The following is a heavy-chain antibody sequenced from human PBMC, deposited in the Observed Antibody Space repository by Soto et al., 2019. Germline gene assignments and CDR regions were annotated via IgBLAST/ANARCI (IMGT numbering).Heavy chain of an antibody. V-gene: IGHV3-73*01. CDR2: IRSKADSYAT. CDR1: GFTLSGSR. Sequence: PGGSLRLSCAASGFTLSGSRIHWVRQASGKGLEWVGRIRSKADSYATAYAASVKGRFTISRDDSKNTAYLQMNSLKTEDTAVYYCTSQYCGGHSSRVDPWGQGTLVTVSS. CDR3: TSQYCGGHSSRVDP. J-gene: IGHJ5*02. D-gene: IGHD2-21*02.